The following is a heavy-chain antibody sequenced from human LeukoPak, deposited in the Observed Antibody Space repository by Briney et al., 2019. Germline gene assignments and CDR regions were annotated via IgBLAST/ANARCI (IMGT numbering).Heavy chain of an antibody. V-gene: IGHV2-70*04. CDR1: GFSLSTSGMR. D-gene: IGHD6-13*01. J-gene: IGHJ2*01. CDR2: IDWDDDK. Sequence: SGPALVKPTQTLTLTCTFSGFSLSTSGMRVSWIRQPPGKALEWLARIDWDDDKFYSTSLKTRLTISKDTSKNQVVLTMTNMDPVDTATYYCARKRTYSRGYWYFDLWGRGTLVTVSS. CDR3: ARKRTYSRGYWYFDL.